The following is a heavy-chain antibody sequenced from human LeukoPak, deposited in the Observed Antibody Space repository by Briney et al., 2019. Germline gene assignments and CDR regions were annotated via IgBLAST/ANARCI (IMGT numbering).Heavy chain of an antibody. D-gene: IGHD3-22*01. CDR2: IYTSGST. CDR3: ARDVYYYDSSGYFGRIDP. CDR1: GGSISSYY. J-gene: IGHJ5*02. Sequence: ASETLFLTCTVSGGSISSYYWSWIRQPAGKGLEWIGRIYTSGSTNYNPSLKSRVTMSVDTSKNQFSLKLSSVTAADTAVYYCARDVYYYDSSGYFGRIDPWGQGTLVTGSS. V-gene: IGHV4-4*07.